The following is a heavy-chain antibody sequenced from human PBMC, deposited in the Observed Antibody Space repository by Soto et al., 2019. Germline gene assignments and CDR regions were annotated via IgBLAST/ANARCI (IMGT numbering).Heavy chain of an antibody. CDR2: INLNSGDT. D-gene: IGHD6-13*01. CDR1: GYTFTAYY. J-gene: IGHJ4*02. Sequence: WASVKVSCKASGYTFTAYYMHWVRQAPGQGLEWMGWINLNSGDTNYAQEFQGRVTMTRDTSISTAYMELSRLRSDDTAVYYCARDPTSGVAAAGLLNFWGQGTLVTVSS. CDR3: ARDPTSGVAAAGLLNF. V-gene: IGHV1-2*02.